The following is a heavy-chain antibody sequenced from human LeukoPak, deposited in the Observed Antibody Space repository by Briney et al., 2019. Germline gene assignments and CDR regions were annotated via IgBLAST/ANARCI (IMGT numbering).Heavy chain of an antibody. V-gene: IGHV4-59*01. CDR3: ARMTEAHRWQTRYSSYYLAV. CDR2: IYYSGST. Sequence: PSETLSLTCTVSGGSISNYYWSWIRQPPGKVLEWIGYIYYSGSTNYNPSLKGRVTISVDTSKSQFSLKLSSVTAADTAVYYCARMTEAHRWQTRYSSYYLAVWGKGTTVTVSS. CDR1: GGSISNYY. J-gene: IGHJ6*03. D-gene: IGHD5-24*01.